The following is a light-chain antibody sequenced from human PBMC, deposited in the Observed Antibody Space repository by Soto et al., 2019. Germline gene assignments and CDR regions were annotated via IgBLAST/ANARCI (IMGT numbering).Light chain of an antibody. Sequence: DVEMTQSPSTLPTSIGDRVTIHCRASQNVSNWLAWYQQKPGKAPKLLIYKASRLESGVPSRFSASGSGTDFTLTINSLQSDDFATYFCQQYSKESTFGQGTKLEIK. CDR1: QNVSNW. J-gene: IGKJ2*01. V-gene: IGKV1-5*03. CDR2: KAS. CDR3: QQYSKEST.